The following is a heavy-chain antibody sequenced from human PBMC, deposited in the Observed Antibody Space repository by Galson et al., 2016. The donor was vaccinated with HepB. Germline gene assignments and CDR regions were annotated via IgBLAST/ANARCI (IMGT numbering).Heavy chain of an antibody. CDR3: AREGEDLHDSSSFPTPVHL. Sequence: SETLSLTCKVSGGSISSVPYYWAWIRHSPGKGLEWIGSIYYNGNTFYNPSLKSRLTMSIDTSKNQFALRLTSVTAADTALYFCAREGEDLHDSSSFPTPVHLWGQGTLVTVSS. J-gene: IGHJ1*01. CDR1: GGSISSVPYY. D-gene: IGHD3-22*01. CDR2: IYYNGNT. V-gene: IGHV4-39*02.